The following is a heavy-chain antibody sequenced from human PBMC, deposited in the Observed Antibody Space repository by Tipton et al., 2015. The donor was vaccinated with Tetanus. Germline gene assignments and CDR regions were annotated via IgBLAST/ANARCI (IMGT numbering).Heavy chain of an antibody. J-gene: IGHJ4*02. V-gene: IGHV3-21*06. CDR2: ASGSGSDM. CDR1: GFTFSTYA. Sequence: SLRLSCAASGFTFSTYALSWVRQPPGKGLEWVSSASGSGSDMYYADSVKGRFTISRDNAKNSVFLHMSSLRVADTAVYYCARLYDSSGYRGYWGQGTLVVVSS. D-gene: IGHD3-22*01. CDR3: ARLYDSSGYRGY.